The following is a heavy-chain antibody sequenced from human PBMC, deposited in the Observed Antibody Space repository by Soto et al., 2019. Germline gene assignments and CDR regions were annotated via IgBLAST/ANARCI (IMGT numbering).Heavy chain of an antibody. CDR1: GGSISSSY. D-gene: IGHD5-12*01. CDR3: ARERRDGYKHYFDY. CDR2: IYYSGST. J-gene: IGHJ4*02. V-gene: IGHV4-59*01. Sequence: QVQLQESGPGLVKPSETLSLMCTVSGGSISSSYWSWIRQPPGKGLEWIGYIYYSGSTNYNPSLKSRVTISVDTSKNQFSLKLSSVTAADTAVYYCARERRDGYKHYFDYWGQGTPVTVSS.